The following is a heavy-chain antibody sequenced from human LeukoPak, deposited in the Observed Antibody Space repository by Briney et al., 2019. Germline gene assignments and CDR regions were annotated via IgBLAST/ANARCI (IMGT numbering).Heavy chain of an antibody. Sequence: PGGSLRLSCSASGFTFSSYAMHWVRQAPGKGLEYVSAISSSGDSTYYADSVKGRFTISRDNSKNTLYLQMSRLRPEDAAVYYCVKDGMAVAGTAPLDYWGLGILVTVSS. CDR1: GFTFSSYA. J-gene: IGHJ4*02. CDR3: VKDGMAVAGTAPLDY. D-gene: IGHD6-19*01. V-gene: IGHV3-64D*08. CDR2: ISSSGDST.